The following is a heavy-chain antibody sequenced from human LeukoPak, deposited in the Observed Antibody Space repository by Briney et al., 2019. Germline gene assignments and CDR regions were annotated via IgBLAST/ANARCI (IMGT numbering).Heavy chain of an antibody. CDR1: GFTLSGHA. CDR3: AKQVPGFDY. CDR2: ISGSGDST. D-gene: IGHD4/OR15-4a*01. J-gene: IGHJ4*02. Sequence: GGSLRLSCVASGFTLSGHAMSWVRQAPGKGLEWVSTISGSGDSTSYADSVEGRFTISKDNPRDTLYLQMNSLRAEDTAVYYCAKQVPGFDYWGQGTLVTVSS. V-gene: IGHV3-23*01.